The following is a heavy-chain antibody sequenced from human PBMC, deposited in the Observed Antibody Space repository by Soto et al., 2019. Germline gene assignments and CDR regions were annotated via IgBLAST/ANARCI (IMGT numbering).Heavy chain of an antibody. Sequence: ESLKISCTGFGYTFTTFWISWVRQMPGKGLEWMGRIDPRDSYVTYSPSFEGHVTISIDKSISTAYLQWGSLKASDTAMYYCARIYCTTTCDSWFDPWGQGTLVTVS. CDR1: GYTFTTFW. CDR2: IDPRDSYV. V-gene: IGHV5-10-1*01. D-gene: IGHD2-2*01. J-gene: IGHJ5*02. CDR3: ARIYCTTTCDSWFDP.